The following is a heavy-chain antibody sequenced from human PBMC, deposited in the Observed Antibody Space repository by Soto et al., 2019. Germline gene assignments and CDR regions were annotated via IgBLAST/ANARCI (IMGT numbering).Heavy chain of an antibody. Sequence: PGGSLRLSCAASGFTFCNAWMNWVRQAPGKGLEWVSAISGSGGSTYYADSVKGRFTISRDNSKNTLYLQMNSLRAEDTAVYYCAKLLSGWYDVWFDPWGQGTLVTVSS. CDR3: AKLLSGWYDVWFDP. CDR1: GFTFCNAW. CDR2: ISGSGGST. V-gene: IGHV3-23*01. J-gene: IGHJ5*02. D-gene: IGHD6-19*01.